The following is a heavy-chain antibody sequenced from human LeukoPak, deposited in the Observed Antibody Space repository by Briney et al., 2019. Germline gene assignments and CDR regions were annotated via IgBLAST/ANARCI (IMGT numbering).Heavy chain of an antibody. CDR2: ISAYNGNT. CDR3: AREGVRDTEYYDILTGYYVYYMDV. D-gene: IGHD3-9*01. Sequence: ASVKVFCKASGYTFTSYGISWVRQAPGQGLEWVGWISAYNGNTNYAQKLQGRVTMTTDTSTSTAYMELRSLRSDDTAVYYCAREGVRDTEYYDILTGYYVYYMDVWGKGTTVTVSS. J-gene: IGHJ6*03. V-gene: IGHV1-18*01. CDR1: GYTFTSYG.